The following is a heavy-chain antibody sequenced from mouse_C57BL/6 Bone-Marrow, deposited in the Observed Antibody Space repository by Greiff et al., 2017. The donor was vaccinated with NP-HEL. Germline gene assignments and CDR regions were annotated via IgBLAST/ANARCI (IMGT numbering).Heavy chain of an antibody. Sequence: QVQLQQSGAELVKPGASVKLSCKASGYTFTEYTIHWVKQRSGQGLEWIGWFYPGSGSIKYNEKFKDKATLTADKSSSTVYMELSRLTSEDSAVYFCARHEEEEGSFPLYYGNYRLYYFDYWGQGTTLTVSS. V-gene: IGHV1-62-2*01. D-gene: IGHD2-1*01. J-gene: IGHJ2*01. CDR2: FYPGSGSI. CDR1: GYTFTEYT. CDR3: ARHEEEEGSFPLYYGNYRLYYFDY.